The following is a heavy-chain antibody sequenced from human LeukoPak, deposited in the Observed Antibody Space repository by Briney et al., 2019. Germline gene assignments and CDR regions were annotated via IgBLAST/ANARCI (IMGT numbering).Heavy chain of an antibody. CDR1: GYTFTNYA. Sequence: ASVKVSCKASGYTFTNYAMNWVRQAPGQGLEWMGWIHPSTGNPTYAQDFTGRFVFSLDTSVSTTYLQISSLKAEDTAVYYCARAYQRLGQLSLPDYWGQGTLVTVSS. CDR2: IHPSTGNP. D-gene: IGHD3-16*02. CDR3: ARAYQRLGQLSLPDY. V-gene: IGHV7-4-1*02. J-gene: IGHJ4*02.